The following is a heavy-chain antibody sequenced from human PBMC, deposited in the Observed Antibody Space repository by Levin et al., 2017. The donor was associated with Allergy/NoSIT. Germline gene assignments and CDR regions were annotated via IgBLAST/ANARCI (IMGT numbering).Heavy chain of an antibody. V-gene: IGHV3-11*01. CDR2: ISSSGSTI. CDR1: GFTFSDYY. D-gene: IGHD2-21*02. J-gene: IGHJ4*02. CDR3: AREGTVTAEFDY. Sequence: GESLKISCAASGFTFSDYYMSWIRQAPGKGLEWVSYISSSGSTIYYADSVKGRFTISRDNAKNSLYLQMNSLRAEDTAVYYCAREGTVTAEFDYWGQGTLVTVSS.